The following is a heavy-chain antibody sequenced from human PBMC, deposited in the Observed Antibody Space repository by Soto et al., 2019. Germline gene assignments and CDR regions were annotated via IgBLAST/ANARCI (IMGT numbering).Heavy chain of an antibody. CDR2: IYPIDADT. CDR3: ARRSAVTTFYFYGMDV. Sequence: GESLKISCKVSGVSFNSNWIAWVRQRPGRGLEWMGSIYPIDADTRYSPSYQGQVTISVDRSVNSAFLQWRSLKASDTDTYYCARRSAVTTFYFYGMDVWGQGTTVTVSS. CDR1: GVSFNSNW. D-gene: IGHD4-17*01. J-gene: IGHJ6*02. V-gene: IGHV5-51*01.